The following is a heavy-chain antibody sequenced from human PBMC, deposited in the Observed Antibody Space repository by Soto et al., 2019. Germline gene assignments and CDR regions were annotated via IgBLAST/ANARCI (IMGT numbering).Heavy chain of an antibody. CDR3: ARASMVRGVMYYGMDV. V-gene: IGHV4-31*03. CDR2: IYYSGST. Sequence: PSETLSLTCTVSGGSITSGGYYWSWIRQHTGKGLEWIGYIYYSGSTYYNPSLKSRVTISVDTSKNQISLKLSSVTAADTAVYYCARASMVRGVMYYGMDVWGQGTTVTFAS. CDR1: GGSITSGGYY. J-gene: IGHJ6*02. D-gene: IGHD3-10*01.